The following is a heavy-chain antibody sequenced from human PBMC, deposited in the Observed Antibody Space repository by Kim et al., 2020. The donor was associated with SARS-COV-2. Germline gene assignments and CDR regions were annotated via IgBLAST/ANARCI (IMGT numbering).Heavy chain of an antibody. J-gene: IGHJ6*02. CDR1: GGSFSGYY. Sequence: SETLSLTCAVYGGSFSGYYWSWIRQPPGKGLEWIGEINHSGSTNYNPSLKSRVTISVDTSKNQFSLKLSSVTAADTAVYYCARQYSSSWYDYYYYYGMDVWGQGTTVTVSS. CDR3: ARQYSSSWYDYYYYYGMDV. V-gene: IGHV4-34*01. D-gene: IGHD6-13*01. CDR2: INHSGST.